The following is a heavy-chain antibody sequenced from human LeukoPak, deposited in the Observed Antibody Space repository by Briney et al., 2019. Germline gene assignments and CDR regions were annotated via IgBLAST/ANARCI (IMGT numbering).Heavy chain of an antibody. Sequence: ASVKVSCKASGCTFTGYYMHWVRQAPGQGLEWMGWINPNSGGTNYAQKFQGRVTMTRDTSISTAYMELSRLRSDDTAVYYCARDYGSGSSSPSDYWGQGTLVTVSS. CDR2: INPNSGGT. D-gene: IGHD3-10*01. CDR3: ARDYGSGSSSPSDY. J-gene: IGHJ4*02. V-gene: IGHV1-2*02. CDR1: GCTFTGYY.